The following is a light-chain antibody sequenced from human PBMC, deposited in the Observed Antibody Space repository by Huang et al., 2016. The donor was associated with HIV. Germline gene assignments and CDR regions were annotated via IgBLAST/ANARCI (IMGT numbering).Light chain of an antibody. V-gene: IGKV3-15*01. Sequence: ETVMTQSPVTLSVSPGDRDSLSCRSSQIVSSHLAWYQQKPGQAPRLLIYAASTRAIGVPARFSGSGDGTEFTLTISTLQSEDSAVYYCQQYNDFRSTFGPGTRVEIK. CDR1: QIVSSH. J-gene: IGKJ3*01. CDR3: QQYNDFRST. CDR2: AAS.